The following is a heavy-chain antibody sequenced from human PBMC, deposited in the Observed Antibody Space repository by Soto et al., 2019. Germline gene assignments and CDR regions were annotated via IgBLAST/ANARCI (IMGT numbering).Heavy chain of an antibody. D-gene: IGHD3-22*01. CDR1: GGLFSSYP. Sequence: QAQLVQSGAEVKKPGSSVKVSCKASGGLFSSYPISWVRQVPGQGLEWMGGIIPVFQTAYYTQRFQGRVTITADESTNTAYMELSSLRSEDTAIYYCTRGGSGYTWFNEFWGQGILFNVSS. J-gene: IGHJ4*02. CDR3: TRGGSGYTWFNEF. V-gene: IGHV1-69*01. CDR2: IIPVFQTA.